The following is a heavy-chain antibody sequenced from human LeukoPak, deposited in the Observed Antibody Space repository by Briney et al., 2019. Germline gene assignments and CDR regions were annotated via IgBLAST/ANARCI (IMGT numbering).Heavy chain of an antibody. J-gene: IGHJ6*03. Sequence: SETLSLTCTVSGGSISSYYWSWIRQPPGKGLEWIGYIYYSGSTNYNPSLKSRVTISVDTSKNQFSLKLSSVTAADTAVYYCAKDRCSNGVGCYYYYMDVWGKGTTVTISS. D-gene: IGHD2-8*01. CDR3: AKDRCSNGVGCYYYYMDV. CDR1: GGSISSYY. CDR2: IYYSGST. V-gene: IGHV4-59*01.